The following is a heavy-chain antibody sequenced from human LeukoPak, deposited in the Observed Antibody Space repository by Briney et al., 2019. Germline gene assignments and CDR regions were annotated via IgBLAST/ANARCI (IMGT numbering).Heavy chain of an antibody. V-gene: IGHV3-23*01. CDR2: ISGSGGST. CDR1: GFTFSSYA. J-gene: IGHJ6*02. Sequence: GGSLRLSCAASGFTFSSYAMSWVRQAPGKGLEWVSAISGSGGSTYYADSVKGRFTISRDNSKNTLYLQMNSLGAEDTAVYYCAKEEWLVLSRYGMDVWGQGTTVTVSS. CDR3: AKEEWLVLSRYGMDV. D-gene: IGHD6-19*01.